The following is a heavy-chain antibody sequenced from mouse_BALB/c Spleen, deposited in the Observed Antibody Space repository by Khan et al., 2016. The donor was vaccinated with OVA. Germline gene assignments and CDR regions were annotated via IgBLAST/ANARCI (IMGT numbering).Heavy chain of an antibody. J-gene: IGHJ2*01. CDR2: INPTSGYT. CDR1: GYTFTSYW. Sequence: QVQLQQSGAELAKPGASVKMSCTASGYTFTSYWMYWINQRLGQGLVWIGYINPTSGYTDYNQKFKDKATLTADKSSSPADMQLSSLTSDDAAIYYCARDRIDYWGQGTALTVSA. CDR3: ARDRIDY. V-gene: IGHV1-7*01.